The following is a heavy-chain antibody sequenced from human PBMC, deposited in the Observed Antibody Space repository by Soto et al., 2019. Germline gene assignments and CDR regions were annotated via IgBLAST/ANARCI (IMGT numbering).Heavy chain of an antibody. CDR2: IIPIFGTA. Sequence: TVTGSCKSSGGTLSRYACSWVRQDPGQGLEWMGGIIPIFGTADYAQKFQGRVTITADKSTSAAYMELSSLRSEDTAVYYCAGITYYYDSSGYSDTIYYYYGMDVWGQGTTVTVSS. CDR3: AGITYYYDSSGYSDTIYYYYGMDV. D-gene: IGHD3-22*01. CDR1: GGTLSRYA. J-gene: IGHJ6*02. V-gene: IGHV1-69*06.